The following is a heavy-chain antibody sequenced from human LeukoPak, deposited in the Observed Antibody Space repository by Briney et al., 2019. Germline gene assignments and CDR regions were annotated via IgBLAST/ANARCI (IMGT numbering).Heavy chain of an antibody. CDR2: ISWNSGSI. CDR3: AKANSRYFAWLPFEY. Sequence: GGSLRLSCAASGFTFDDYAMHWVRQAPGKCLEWVSGISWNSGSIGYADSVKGRFTISRDNAKNSLYLQMNSLRAEDMALYYCAKANSRYFAWLPFEYWGQGTLVTVYS. V-gene: IGHV3-9*03. CDR1: GFTFDDYA. J-gene: IGHJ4*02. D-gene: IGHD3-9*01.